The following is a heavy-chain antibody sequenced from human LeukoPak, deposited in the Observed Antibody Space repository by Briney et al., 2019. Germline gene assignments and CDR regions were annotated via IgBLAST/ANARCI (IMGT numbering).Heavy chain of an antibody. CDR2: INPNSGGT. Sequence: ASVKVSCKASGYTFTGYYMHWVRQAPGQGLEWMGWINPNSGGTNYAQKFQGRVTMTRDTSISTAYMELSRLISDDTAVYYCARSITMIVVIDYWGQGTLVTVSS. CDR3: ARSITMIVVIDY. J-gene: IGHJ4*02. CDR1: GYTFTGYY. D-gene: IGHD3-22*01. V-gene: IGHV1-2*02.